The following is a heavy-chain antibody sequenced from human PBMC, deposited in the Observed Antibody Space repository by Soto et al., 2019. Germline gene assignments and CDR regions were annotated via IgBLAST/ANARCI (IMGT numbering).Heavy chain of an antibody. CDR3: AREAGQWLVRRNWFDP. CDR2: MNPNSGNT. CDR1: GYTFTSYD. Sequence: QVQLVQSGAEVKKPGASVKVSCKASGYTFTSYDINWVRQATGQGLEWMGWMNPNSGNTGYAQKFQGRVTMTRNTSISTAYMELSSLRSEDTAVYYCAREAGQWLVRRNWFDPWGQGTLVTVSS. J-gene: IGHJ5*02. D-gene: IGHD6-19*01. V-gene: IGHV1-8*01.